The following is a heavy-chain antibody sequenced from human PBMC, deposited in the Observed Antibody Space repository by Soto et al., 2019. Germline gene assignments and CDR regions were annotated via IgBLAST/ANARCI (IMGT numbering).Heavy chain of an antibody. CDR3: ARVDSSGSFDY. CDR2: ISSSSSYI. V-gene: IGHV3-21*01. D-gene: IGHD3-22*01. Sequence: PGGSLSLSCAASGFTFISYSMNWVRQAPGKGLEWVSSISSSSSYIYYADSVKGRFTISRDNAKNSLYLQMNSLRGEDTAVYYCARVDSSGSFDYWGQGTLVTVSS. CDR1: GFTFISYS. J-gene: IGHJ4*02.